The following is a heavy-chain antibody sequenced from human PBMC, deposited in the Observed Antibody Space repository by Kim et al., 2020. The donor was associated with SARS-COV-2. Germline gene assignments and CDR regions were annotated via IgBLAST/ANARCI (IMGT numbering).Heavy chain of an antibody. CDR3: AKDISMWFGELLKAAALTRYYYYYGMDV. J-gene: IGHJ6*02. D-gene: IGHD3-10*01. V-gene: IGHV3-30*18. CDR1: GFTFSSYG. Sequence: GGSLRLSCAASGFTFSSYGMHWVRQAPGKGLEWVAVISYDGSNKYYADSVKGRFTISRDNSKNTLYLQMNSLRAEDTAVYYCAKDISMWFGELLKAAALTRYYYYYGMDVWGQGTTVTVSS. CDR2: ISYDGSNK.